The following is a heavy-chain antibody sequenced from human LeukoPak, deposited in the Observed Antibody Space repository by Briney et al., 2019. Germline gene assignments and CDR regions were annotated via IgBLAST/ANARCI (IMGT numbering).Heavy chain of an antibody. CDR3: AKKVPANWGSYFDY. J-gene: IGHJ4*02. V-gene: IGHV3-23*01. CDR1: GFTVSSNY. D-gene: IGHD7-27*01. Sequence: GGSLRLSCADSGFTVSSNYMRWVRQAPGKGLEWVSAISGSGDSTYSTDSVKGRFTISRDNSKNTLYLQMNSLRAEDTAVYYCAKKVPANWGSYFDYWGQGTLVTVSS. CDR2: ISGSGDST.